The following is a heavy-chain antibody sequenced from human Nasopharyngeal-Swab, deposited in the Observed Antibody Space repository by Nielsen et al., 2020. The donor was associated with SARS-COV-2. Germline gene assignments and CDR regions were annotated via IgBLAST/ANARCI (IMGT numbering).Heavy chain of an antibody. CDR1: GFTFSSYS. J-gene: IGHJ6*02. D-gene: IGHD3-22*01. CDR3: AREGLLPVGMDV. Sequence: GGSLRLSCAASGFTFSSYSMNWVRQAPGKGLEWVSSISSSSSYIYYADSVKGRFTISRDNAKNSLYLQMNSLRAEDTAVYYCAREGLLPVGMDVWGQGTTVTVSS. CDR2: ISSSSSYI. V-gene: IGHV3-21*01.